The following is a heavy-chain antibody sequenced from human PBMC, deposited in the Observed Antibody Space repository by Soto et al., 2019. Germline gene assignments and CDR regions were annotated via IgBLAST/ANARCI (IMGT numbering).Heavy chain of an antibody. D-gene: IGHD3-16*02. Sequence: GGYLRLSCTGSGFLFQDYAMHWVRQAPGEGLEWVSGFSWNSGGIGYAESVKGRFIISRDNAKNSVYLQISNLRPEDTAVYFCAIGAGGRYLHPLDQWGQGTRVTVSS. V-gene: IGHV3-9*01. CDR1: GFLFQDYA. J-gene: IGHJ4*02. CDR3: AIGAGGRYLHPLDQ. CDR2: FSWNSGGI.